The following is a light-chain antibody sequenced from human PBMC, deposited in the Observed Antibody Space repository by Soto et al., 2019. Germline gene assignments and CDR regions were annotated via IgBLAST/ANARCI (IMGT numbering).Light chain of an antibody. CDR2: GAS. CDR1: QSVGRNY. J-gene: IGKJ4*02. CDR3: QQYAASPLT. Sequence: EIVLTQSPGTLSVSPGERATLSCRASQSVGRNYLAWYQQKPGQAPRLLIHGASSRATGIPDRFSGSGSGTDFTLSISRLEHEDLAVYYCQQYAASPLTFGGGTKVETK. V-gene: IGKV3-20*01.